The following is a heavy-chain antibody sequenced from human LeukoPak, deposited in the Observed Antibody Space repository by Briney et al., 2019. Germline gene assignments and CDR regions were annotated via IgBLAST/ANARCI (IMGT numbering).Heavy chain of an antibody. CDR2: INQVGSQK. CDR3: ARSNREFASGTGDY. D-gene: IGHD1-14*01. Sequence: GGSLRLSCSASGFTLSNYAMTWVRQAPGKGLEWVANINQVGSQKYYVDSVKGRFSISRDNAKNSLYLQMNSLRAEDTAVYYCARSNREFASGTGDYWGQGTLVTVSS. V-gene: IGHV3-7*05. J-gene: IGHJ4*02. CDR1: GFTLSNYA.